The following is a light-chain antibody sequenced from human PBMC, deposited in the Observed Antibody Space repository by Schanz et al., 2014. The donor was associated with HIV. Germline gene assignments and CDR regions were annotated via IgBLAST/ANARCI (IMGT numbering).Light chain of an antibody. Sequence: DIQMTQSPSTLSASVGDRVTITCRASQYISSWLAWYQQKLGKAPKLLIYRASDLEIGVPSRFSGGGAGTEFTLTINSLQPDDFATYFCQQSHNYPYTFGQGTKLET. CDR2: RAS. V-gene: IGKV1-5*03. CDR3: QQSHNYPYT. CDR1: QYISSW. J-gene: IGKJ2*01.